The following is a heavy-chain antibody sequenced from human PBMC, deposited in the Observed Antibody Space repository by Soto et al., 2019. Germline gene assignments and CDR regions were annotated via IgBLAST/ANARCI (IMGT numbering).Heavy chain of an antibody. J-gene: IGHJ4*02. D-gene: IGHD2-15*01. CDR1: GFTFSSYG. CDR3: AKDGVGVDTDF. V-gene: IGHV3-30*18. Sequence: PGGSLRLSCAASGFTFSSYGMHWVRQAPGKGLEWVAVISYDGSNKYYADSVKGRFTISRDNSKNTLYLQMNSLRAEDTAVYYCAKDGVGVDTDFWGQGILVSVSS. CDR2: ISYDGSNK.